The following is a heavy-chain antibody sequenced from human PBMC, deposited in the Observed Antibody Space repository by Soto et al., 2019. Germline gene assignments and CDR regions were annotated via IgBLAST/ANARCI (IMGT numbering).Heavy chain of an antibody. CDR1: RGSISYYY. D-gene: IGHD2-15*01. CDR2: MYYSGGT. V-gene: IGHV4-59*01. CDR3: VRGAYCNGSGCRGEFYYFQYGRAV. Sequence: SETLSLTCSVSRGSISYYYWSWIRQPPGKGLEWIGYMYYSGGTYYNPSLNSRVTISVDTSKNQFSLRLTSVTAADTAVYYCVRGAYCNGSGCRGEFYYFQYGRAVWAQGTTVTVAS. J-gene: IGHJ6*02.